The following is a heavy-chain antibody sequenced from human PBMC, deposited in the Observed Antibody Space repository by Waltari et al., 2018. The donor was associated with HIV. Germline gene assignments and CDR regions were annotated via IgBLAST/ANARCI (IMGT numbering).Heavy chain of an antibody. D-gene: IGHD6-19*01. J-gene: IGHJ6*01. CDR3: ARENGYSSRSGTQNYGMDV. CDR1: GFTLASYG. Sequence: QAQPLASGGLVVRPGGSLRLSCAHPGFTLASYGSPWPGQAPGKGLEWVAVRSYDGSNEDYAEAVKGRFTISRHNSKNKLYWQMNNLRVQDTAVYYCARENGYSSRSGTQNYGMDVWGQGTTVTVSP. CDR2: RSYDGSNE. V-gene: IGHV3-30*03.